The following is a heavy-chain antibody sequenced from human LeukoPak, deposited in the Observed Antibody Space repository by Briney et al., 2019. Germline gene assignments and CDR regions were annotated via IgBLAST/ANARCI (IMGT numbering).Heavy chain of an antibody. CDR1: GVTFSSYS. Sequence: GGSLRLSCAASGVTFSSYSMNWVRQAPGKGLEWVSSISSSSSHTYYADSVKGRFTISRDNAKNSLYLQMNSLRAEDTAVYYCARGAFYFDYWGQGTLVTVSS. CDR2: ISSSSSHT. V-gene: IGHV3-21*01. CDR3: ARGAFYFDY. D-gene: IGHD1-26*01. J-gene: IGHJ4*02.